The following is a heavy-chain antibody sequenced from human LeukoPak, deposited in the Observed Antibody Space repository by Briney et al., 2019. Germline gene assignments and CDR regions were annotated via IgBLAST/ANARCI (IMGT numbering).Heavy chain of an antibody. D-gene: IGHD4-23*01. J-gene: IGHJ3*02. CDR3: ARQVWTTEVTPLGVGGAFDI. V-gene: IGHV5-51*01. CDR1: GYSFSTYW. CDR2: IYPADSDT. Sequence: GESLKISCKGSGYSFSTYWLGWVRQMPGKGLEWMGIIYPADSDTRYSPSFQGQVTVSADKSISTAYLQWSSLKASDAAIYYCARQVWTTEVTPLGVGGAFDIWGQGTMVTVSS.